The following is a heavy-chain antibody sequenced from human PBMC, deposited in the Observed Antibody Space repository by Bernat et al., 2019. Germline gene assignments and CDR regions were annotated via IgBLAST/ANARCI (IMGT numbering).Heavy chain of an antibody. CDR2: ISSSSSYI. J-gene: IGHJ5*02. CDR3: ARLRPLNSSSWSFDP. D-gene: IGHD6-13*01. CDR1: GFTFSSYS. V-gene: IGHV3-21*01. Sequence: VQLVESGGGVVQPGRSLRLSCAASGFTFSSYSMNWVRQAPGKGLEWVSSISSSSSYIYYADSVKGRFTISRDNAKNSLYLQMNSLRAEDTAVYYCARLRPLNSSSWSFDPWGQGTLVTVSS.